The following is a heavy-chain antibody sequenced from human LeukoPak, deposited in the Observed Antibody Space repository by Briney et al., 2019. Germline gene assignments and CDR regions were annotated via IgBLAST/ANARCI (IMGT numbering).Heavy chain of an antibody. D-gene: IGHD4-17*01. J-gene: IGHJ6*02. V-gene: IGHV3-48*04. Sequence: GGSLRLSCIASGFTFSNYGMHWVRQAPGKGLEWLSYINYNGESIYYADSVKGRFTVSRDNARGSLSLQMNSLRGEDTAVYHCARRATVTYHGMDVWGQGTTVTVSS. CDR1: GFTFSNYG. CDR2: INYNGESI. CDR3: ARRATVTYHGMDV.